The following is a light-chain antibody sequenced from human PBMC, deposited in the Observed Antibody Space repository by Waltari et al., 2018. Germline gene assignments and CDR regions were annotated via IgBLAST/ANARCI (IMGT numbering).Light chain of an antibody. CDR3: NLYAGSSTLGV. CDR1: STDVGGYDR. J-gene: IGLJ3*02. CDR2: DVS. V-gene: IGLV2-18*01. Sequence: CTGISTDVGGYDRVSWYQQSPGTAPKLMISDVSNRPSGVPDRFSGSKSGNTASLTISGLQAEDEADYYCNLYAGSSTLGVFGGGTKLTVL.